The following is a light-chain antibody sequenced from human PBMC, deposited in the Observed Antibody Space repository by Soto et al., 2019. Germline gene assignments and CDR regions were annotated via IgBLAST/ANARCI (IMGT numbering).Light chain of an antibody. J-gene: IGKJ4*02. CDR2: AAS. V-gene: IGKV1-27*01. Sequence: SQGISTYLAWYQQKPGKVPKLLIYAASTLLSGVPSRFSGIGSGTDVTLTICGVQPDDVATHSCPKSAAALLTFTGGTKVDIK. CDR1: QGISTY. CDR3: PKSAAALLT.